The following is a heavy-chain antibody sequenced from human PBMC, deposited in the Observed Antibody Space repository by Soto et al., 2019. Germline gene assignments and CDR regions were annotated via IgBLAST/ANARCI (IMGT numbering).Heavy chain of an antibody. J-gene: IGHJ6*02. CDR3: ASGASGTLNYYYYGMDV. CDR1: GFNFVDYA. D-gene: IGHD6-13*01. CDR2: ISWNSGSI. Sequence: GGPLSLSCAASGFNFVDYAMHWVRQAQGKGLEWVSGISWNSGSIGYADSVKGRFTISRDNAKNSLYLQMNSLRAEDTALYYCASGASGTLNYYYYGMDVWGQGTTVTVSS. V-gene: IGHV3-9*01.